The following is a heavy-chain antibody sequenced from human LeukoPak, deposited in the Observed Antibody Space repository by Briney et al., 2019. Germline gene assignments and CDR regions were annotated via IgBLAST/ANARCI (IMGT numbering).Heavy chain of an antibody. J-gene: IGHJ4*02. Sequence: GGSLRLSCAASGFTFSSYAMHWVRQAPGKGLEWVAVISYDGSNKYYADSVKGRFTVSRDNSKNTLYLQMNSLRAEDTAVYYCARGTGVLMAETFDYWGQGTLVTVSS. CDR1: GFTFSSYA. D-gene: IGHD3-10*01. CDR3: ARGTGVLMAETFDY. CDR2: ISYDGSNK. V-gene: IGHV3-30-3*01.